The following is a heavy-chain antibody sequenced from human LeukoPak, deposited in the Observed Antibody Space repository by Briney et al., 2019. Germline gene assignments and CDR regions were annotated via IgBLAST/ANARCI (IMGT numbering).Heavy chain of an antibody. D-gene: IGHD6-19*01. V-gene: IGHV3-15*01. Sequence: GGSLRLSCAASGFTFRNAWMSWVRQAPGKGQEWVGRIKSKTDGGTTDYAAPVKGRFTISRDDSKNTPYLQMNSLKTEDTAVYYCTTQYNSGWDFDYWGQGTLVTVSS. CDR1: GFTFRNAW. J-gene: IGHJ4*02. CDR2: IKSKTDGGTT. CDR3: TTQYNSGWDFDY.